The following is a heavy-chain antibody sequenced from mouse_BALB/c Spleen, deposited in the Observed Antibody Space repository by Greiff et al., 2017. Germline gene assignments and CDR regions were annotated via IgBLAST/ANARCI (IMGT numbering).Heavy chain of an antibody. CDR3: AREDGSSYTDYYAMDY. J-gene: IGHJ4*01. D-gene: IGHD1-1*01. V-gene: IGHV1-7*01. Sequence: VQRVESGAELAKPGASVKMSCKASGYTFTSYWMHWVKQRPGQGLEWIGYINPSTGYTEYNQKFKDKATLTADKSSSTAYMQLSSLTSEDSAVYYCAREDGSSYTDYYAMDYWGQGTSVTVSS. CDR1: GYTFTSYW. CDR2: INPSTGYT.